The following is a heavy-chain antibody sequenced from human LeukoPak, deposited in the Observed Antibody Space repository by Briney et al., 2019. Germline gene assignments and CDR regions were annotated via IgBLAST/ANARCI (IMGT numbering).Heavy chain of an antibody. D-gene: IGHD3-3*01. V-gene: IGHV3-53*01. J-gene: IGHJ4*02. CDR1: GFTVSSNY. Sequence: GGSLRLSCAASGFTVSSNYMSWVRQAPGKGLEWVSVIYSGGSTYYADSVKGRFTISRDNSKNTLYLQMNSLRAEDTAMYYCARNLFDDGSGYRPLDYWGQGTLVTVSS. CDR2: IYSGGST. CDR3: ARNLFDDGSGYRPLDY.